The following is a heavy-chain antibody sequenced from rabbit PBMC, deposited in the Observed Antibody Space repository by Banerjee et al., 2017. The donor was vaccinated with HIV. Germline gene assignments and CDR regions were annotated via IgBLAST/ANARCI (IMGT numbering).Heavy chain of an antibody. Sequence: QEQLVESGGGLVQPEESLTLTCKASGFDFSSNAMCWVRQAPGKGPEWIACIYNADGSTWYASWVNGRFTISRSTSLNTVTLQMTSLTAADTATYFCARVGSDLGDWFRLWGPGTLVTVS. D-gene: IGHD3-1*01. J-gene: IGHJ6*01. CDR3: ARVGSDLGDWFRL. V-gene: IGHV1S47*01. CDR1: GFDFSSNA. CDR2: IYNADGST.